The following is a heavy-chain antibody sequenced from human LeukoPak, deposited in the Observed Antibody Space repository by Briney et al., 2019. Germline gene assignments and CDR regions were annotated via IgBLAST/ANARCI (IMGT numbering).Heavy chain of an antibody. CDR1: GDSISSIY. D-gene: IGHD2-2*01. CDR3: AREARGYYWYFDL. V-gene: IGHV4-4*07. J-gene: IGHJ2*01. CDR2: IFTSGSTNYNT. Sequence: KPSETLSLTCSVSGDSISSIYWSWIRQPAGKGLEWVGRIFTSGSTNYNTNYNPSLKSRLTMSVDTSKNQFSLKLSSVTAADTAVYYCAREARGYYWYFDLWGRGTLVTVSS.